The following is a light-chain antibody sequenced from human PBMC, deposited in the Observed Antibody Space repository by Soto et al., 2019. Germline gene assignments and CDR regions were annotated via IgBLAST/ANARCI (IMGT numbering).Light chain of an antibody. CDR2: KAS. CDR1: QSIRSW. J-gene: IGKJ1*01. CDR3: QQYNSYVWT. V-gene: IGKV1-5*03. Sequence: DIQMTQSPSTLSASVGDRVTITCRASQSIRSWLAWYQQKPGKAPKLLIYKASSLESGVPSRFSGSGSGTEFTLTISSLQPDDFAPYYCQQYNSYVWTLGQGTKVEIK.